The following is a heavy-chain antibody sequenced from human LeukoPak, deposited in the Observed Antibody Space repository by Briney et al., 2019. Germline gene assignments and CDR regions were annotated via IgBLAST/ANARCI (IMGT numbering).Heavy chain of an antibody. CDR1: DDSISSSNYY. CDR2: IYYGGNT. J-gene: IGHJ4*02. CDR3: ARQFAYTGSY. D-gene: IGHD1-26*01. Sequence: SETLSLTCIVSDDSISSSNYYWGWIRQPPGKGLEWIGSIYYGGNTYYNPSLKSRVAISVDTSKNQFSLKLSSVTAADTAVYYCARQFAYTGSYWGRGTLVTVSS. V-gene: IGHV4-39*01.